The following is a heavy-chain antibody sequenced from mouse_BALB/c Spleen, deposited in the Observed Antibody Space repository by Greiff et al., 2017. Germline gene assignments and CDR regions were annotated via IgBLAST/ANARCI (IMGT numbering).Heavy chain of an antibody. Sequence: QVQLQQSGAELMKPGASVKISCKATGYTFSSYWIEWVKQRPGHGLEWIGEILPGSGGTNYNGKFKGKATLTADKSSSTAYMQLSSLTSVDSAVYFCARSTAGYYAMDYWGQGTSVTVSS. CDR1: GYTFSSYW. CDR3: ARSTAGYYAMDY. V-gene: IGHV1-9*01. D-gene: IGHD1-2*01. J-gene: IGHJ4*01. CDR2: ILPGSGGT.